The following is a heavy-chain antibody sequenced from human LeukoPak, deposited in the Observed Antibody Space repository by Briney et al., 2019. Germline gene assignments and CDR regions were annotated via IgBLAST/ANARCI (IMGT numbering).Heavy chain of an antibody. J-gene: IGHJ4*02. CDR2: VSTYNGNT. CDR3: ARDPLGGSFSNFDS. D-gene: IGHD1-26*01. Sequence: ASVKVSCKASGYTFTHYGISWVRQAPGQGLEWLGWVSTYNGNTNYAPKLQGRVTMTTDTSTSTAYMELRSLRSDDTAVYYCARDPLGGSFSNFDSWGQGTLVTVSS. CDR1: GYTFTHYG. V-gene: IGHV1-18*01.